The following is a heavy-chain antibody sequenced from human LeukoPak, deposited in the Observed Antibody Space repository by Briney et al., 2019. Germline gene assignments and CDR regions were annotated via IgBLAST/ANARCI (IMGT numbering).Heavy chain of an antibody. D-gene: IGHD2-15*01. V-gene: IGHV3-23*01. CDR2: ISGSGGGT. J-gene: IGHJ4*02. CDR3: ARRNYSLDF. Sequence: GGSLRLSCVAYGFTFGTYTMTWVRQTPGKGLEWVSGISGSGGGTYYAGSLKGRFTISRDNSKNTLYLQMYSLRAEDTGVYYCARRNYSLDFWGQGTLVTVSS. CDR1: GFTFGTYT.